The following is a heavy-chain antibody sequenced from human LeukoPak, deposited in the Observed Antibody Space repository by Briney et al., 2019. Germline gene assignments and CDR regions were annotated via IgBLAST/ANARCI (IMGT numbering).Heavy chain of an antibody. CDR3: ARMMVRGVIVP. Sequence: GASVKVSCKASGGTFSSYAISWVRQAPGQGLEWMGRIIPILGIANYAQKFQGRVTITADKSTSTAYMELSSLRSEDTAVYYCARMMVRGVIVPWGQGTLVTVSS. V-gene: IGHV1-69*04. CDR1: GGTFSSYA. J-gene: IGHJ5*02. D-gene: IGHD3-10*01. CDR2: IIPILGIA.